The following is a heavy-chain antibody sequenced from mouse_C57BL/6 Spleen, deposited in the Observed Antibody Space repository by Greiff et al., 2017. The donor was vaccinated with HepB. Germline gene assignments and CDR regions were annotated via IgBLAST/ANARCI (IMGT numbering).Heavy chain of an antibody. CDR3: ARARLLLRQYPGYFDV. CDR1: GYAFTNYL. J-gene: IGHJ1*03. D-gene: IGHD1-1*01. CDR2: INPGSGGT. V-gene: IGHV1-54*01. Sequence: QVQLQQSGAELVRPGTSVKVSCKASGYAFTNYLIEWVKQRPGQGLEWIGVINPGSGGTNYNEKFKGKATLTADKSSSTAYMQLSSLTSEDSAVYFCARARLLLRQYPGYFDVWGTGTTVTVSS.